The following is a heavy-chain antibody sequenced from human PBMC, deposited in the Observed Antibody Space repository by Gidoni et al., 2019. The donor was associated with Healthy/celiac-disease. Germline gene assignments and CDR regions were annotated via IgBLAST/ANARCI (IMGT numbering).Heavy chain of an antibody. V-gene: IGHV3-21*01. CDR1: GFTFSSYS. Sequence: EVQLVESGGGLVKPGGSLRLSCAASGFTFSSYSMNWVRQAPGKGLEWVSSISSSGSYIYYADSVKGRFTISRDNTKKSLYLQMNSLRSEDTAVYYCASAMQLVRGYWFDPWGQGTLVTVSS. CDR2: ISSSGSYI. J-gene: IGHJ5*02. CDR3: ASAMQLVRGYWFDP. D-gene: IGHD6-6*01.